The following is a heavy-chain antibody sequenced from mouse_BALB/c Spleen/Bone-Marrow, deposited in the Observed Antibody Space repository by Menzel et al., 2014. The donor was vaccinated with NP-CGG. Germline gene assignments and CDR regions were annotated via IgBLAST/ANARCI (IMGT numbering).Heavy chain of an antibody. CDR1: GYTFTSYT. CDR2: IDPSNTYT. Sequence: VQLQESAAELARPGASVKMSCKASGYTFTSYTMQWVKQRPGQGLEWIGYIDPSNTYTDYNQKFRDKTTLTADKSSSPAYMQLTSLTSEDSAVYYCAREDIITAYFDYWGQGTTPTVSS. CDR3: AREDIITAYFDY. V-gene: IGHV1-4*02. J-gene: IGHJ2*01. D-gene: IGHD1-1*01.